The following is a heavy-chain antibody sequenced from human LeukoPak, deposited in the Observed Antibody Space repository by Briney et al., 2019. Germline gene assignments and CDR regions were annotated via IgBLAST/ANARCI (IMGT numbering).Heavy chain of an antibody. CDR1: GFTVSSNY. Sequence: GGSLRLSCAASGFTVSSNYMSWVRQAPGKGLRGVSVIYSGGRTYYADSVKGRFTISRDNSKNTLYLQMNSLRAEDTAVYYCARDLVTVTKGFDIWGQGTMVSVSS. D-gene: IGHD4-17*01. V-gene: IGHV3-53*01. CDR3: ARDLVTVTKGFDI. J-gene: IGHJ3*02. CDR2: IYSGGRT.